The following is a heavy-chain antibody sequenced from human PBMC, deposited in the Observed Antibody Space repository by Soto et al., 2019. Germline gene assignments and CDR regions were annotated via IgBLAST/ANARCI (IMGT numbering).Heavy chain of an antibody. CDR2: ISSSSSTI. D-gene: IGHD3-10*01. CDR1: GFTFSSYS. CDR3: ARDRGVERYYYGMVV. J-gene: IGHJ6*02. V-gene: IGHV3-48*02. Sequence: LRLSCAASGFTFSSYSMNWVHQAPGKGLEWVSYISSSSSTIYYADSVKGRFTISRDNAKNSLYLQMNSLRDEDTAVYYCARDRGVERYYYGMVVWCQGITLTVSS.